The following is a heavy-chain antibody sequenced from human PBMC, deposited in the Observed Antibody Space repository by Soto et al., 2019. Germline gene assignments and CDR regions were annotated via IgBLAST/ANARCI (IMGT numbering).Heavy chain of an antibody. CDR1: GFTFSSYG. J-gene: IGHJ4*02. Sequence: PGGSLRLSCAASGFTFSSYGMSWVLQAPGKGLEWLSVISGSGGSKYYADSVKGRFHISRDNSQSPLYLQMNSLTAEHPAVYYCANDYSCSTAAGQHNWGQGTLVTVSS. V-gene: IGHV3-23*01. D-gene: IGHD2-2*01. CDR3: ANDYSCSTAAGQHN. CDR2: ISGSGGSK.